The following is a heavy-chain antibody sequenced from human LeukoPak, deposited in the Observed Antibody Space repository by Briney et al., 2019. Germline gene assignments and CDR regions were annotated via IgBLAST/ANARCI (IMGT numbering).Heavy chain of an antibody. CDR3: AREDIVAESFDY. V-gene: IGHV3-48*01. CDR1: GFTFSSYS. D-gene: IGHD2-15*01. Sequence: GGSLRLSCAASGFTFSSYSMNWVRQAPGKGLEWVSYISSSSSTTYYADSVKGRFTISRDNAKNSLYLQMNSLRAEDTAVYYCAREDIVAESFDYWGQGTLVTVSS. J-gene: IGHJ4*02. CDR2: ISSSSSTT.